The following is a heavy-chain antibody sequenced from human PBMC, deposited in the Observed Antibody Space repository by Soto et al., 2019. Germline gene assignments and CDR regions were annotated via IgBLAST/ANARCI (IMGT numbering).Heavy chain of an antibody. V-gene: IGHV1-69*13. D-gene: IGHD6-19*01. J-gene: IGHJ6*02. CDR1: GSTFSSYA. CDR2: GIPIFGTA. CDR3: ARAVLPAWLVHFPVDYYYYYGMDV. Sequence: GASVKVSCKASGSTFSSYAISWVRQAPGQGPEWMGGGIPIFGTANYAQKFQGRVTITADESTSTAYMELSSLRSEDTAVYYCARAVLPAWLVHFPVDYYYYYGMDVWGQGTTVTVSS.